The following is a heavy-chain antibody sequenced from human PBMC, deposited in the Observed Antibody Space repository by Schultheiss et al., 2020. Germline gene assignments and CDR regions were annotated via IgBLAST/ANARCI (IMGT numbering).Heavy chain of an antibody. CDR3: AKDDLLDCSGGSCALDY. Sequence: GGSLRLSCAASGFTFSSYAMSWVRQAPGKGLEWVSAISGSGGSTYYADSVKGRFTISRDNSKNTLYLQMNSLRAEDTAVYYCAKDDLLDCSGGSCALDYWGQGTLVTVSS. V-gene: IGHV3-23*01. D-gene: IGHD2-15*01. CDR1: GFTFSSYA. CDR2: ISGSGGST. J-gene: IGHJ4*02.